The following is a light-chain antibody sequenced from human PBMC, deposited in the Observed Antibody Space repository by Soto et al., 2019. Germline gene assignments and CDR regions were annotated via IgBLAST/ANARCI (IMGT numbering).Light chain of an antibody. J-gene: IGKJ4*01. CDR1: QSLSTS. CDR2: DAS. CDR3: PQRSNWLT. V-gene: IGKV3-11*01. Sequence: EFVLTQSPAILSLSPGEGATLSCRASQSLSTSLAWYQHKPGQAPRLLIYDASYRAPGIPVRFSGSGSGTDFTLTISSLEPEDFALYYCPQRSNWLTFGGGTKVEI.